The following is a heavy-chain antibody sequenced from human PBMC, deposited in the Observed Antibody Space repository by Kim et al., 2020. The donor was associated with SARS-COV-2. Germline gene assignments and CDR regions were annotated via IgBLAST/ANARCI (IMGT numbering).Heavy chain of an antibody. D-gene: IGHD6-19*01. V-gene: IGHV4-59*01. Sequence: LKSRVTISVDTAKNQFSLKLSSVTAADTAVYYCARDKWVAGNYYYYGMDVWGQGTTVTVSS. J-gene: IGHJ6*02. CDR3: ARDKWVAGNYYYYGMDV.